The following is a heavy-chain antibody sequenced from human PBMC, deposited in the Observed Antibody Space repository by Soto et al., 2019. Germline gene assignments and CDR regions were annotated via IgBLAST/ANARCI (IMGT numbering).Heavy chain of an antibody. CDR3: VRKRSKWRLAID. Sequence: PSETLSLTCTVSGGSISRNYWSWIRQPPGKEQEWIGYIYYSGSINYNPSLKSRVTISVDTSKNQFSLKLSSVTAADTAVYYCVRKRSKWRLAIDWGQGTQVIVSP. CDR1: GGSISRNY. CDR2: IYYSGSI. J-gene: IGHJ4*02. D-gene: IGHD2-2*02. V-gene: IGHV4-59*08.